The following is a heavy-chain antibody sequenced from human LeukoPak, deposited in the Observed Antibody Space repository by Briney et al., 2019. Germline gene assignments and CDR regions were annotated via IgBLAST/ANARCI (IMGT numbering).Heavy chain of an antibody. CDR1: GFTSSSYS. CDR2: ISSSSSYI. J-gene: IGHJ6*03. CDR3: ARDRCSSTRSWCYSMDL. V-gene: IGHV3-21*01. Sequence: KSGGSLRLSCAASGFTSSSYSVNWVRQAPGRGLEWVSSISSSSSYIYYADSVKGRFTISRDNAKNSLYLQMNSLRAEDTAVYYCARDRCSSTRSWCYSMDLWVKATTVTVSS. D-gene: IGHD2-2*01.